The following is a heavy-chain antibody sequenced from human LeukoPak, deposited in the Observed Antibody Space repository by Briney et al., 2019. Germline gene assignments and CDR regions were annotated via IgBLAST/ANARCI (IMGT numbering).Heavy chain of an antibody. CDR2: INAGNGNT. J-gene: IGHJ4*02. D-gene: IGHD1-26*01. Sequence: ASVKVSCKASGYTFTSYAMHWVRQAPGQRLEWMGWINAGNGNTKYSQEFQGRVTITRDTSASTAYMELSSPRSEDMAVYYCARDSIVGATSFDYWGQGTLVTVSS. CDR3: ARDSIVGATSFDY. V-gene: IGHV1-3*03. CDR1: GYTFTSYA.